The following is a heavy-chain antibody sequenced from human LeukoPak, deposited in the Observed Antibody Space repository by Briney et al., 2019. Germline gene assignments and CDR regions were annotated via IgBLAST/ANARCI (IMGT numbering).Heavy chain of an antibody. CDR2: ISAYNGNT. D-gene: IGHD6-19*01. V-gene: IGHV1-18*01. CDR3: ARSRSSGWSLLNYFDY. CDR1: GYTFTSYG. Sequence: ASVKVSCKASGYTFTSYGISWVRQAPGQGLEWMGWISAYNGNTNYAQKLQGRVTMTTDTSTSTAYMELRSLRSDDTAVYYCARSRSSGWSLLNYFDYWGQGTLVTVSS. J-gene: IGHJ4*02.